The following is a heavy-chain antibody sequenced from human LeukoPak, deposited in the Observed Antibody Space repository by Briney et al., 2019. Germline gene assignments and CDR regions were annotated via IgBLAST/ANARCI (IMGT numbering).Heavy chain of an antibody. V-gene: IGHV3-33*06. CDR3: AKDAQRGFDYSNSLES. Sequence: PGGSLRLSCVASRFTFSHFGMHWVRQAPGKGLEWVEVLWSDATNQYYADSVKGRFTISRDNSRNTVFLQMNNLRVEDSAVYFCAKDAQRGFDYSNSLESWGQGTLVTVSS. CDR2: LWSDATNQ. CDR1: RFTFSHFG. J-gene: IGHJ4*02. D-gene: IGHD4-11*01.